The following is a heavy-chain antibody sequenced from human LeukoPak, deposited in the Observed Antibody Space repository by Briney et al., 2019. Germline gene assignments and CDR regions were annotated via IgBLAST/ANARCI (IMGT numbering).Heavy chain of an antibody. Sequence: PSETLSLTCAVSGYSISTSYYWSWIRQPPGKGLEWIGYIYYSGSTNYNPSLKSRVTISVDTSKNQFSLKLSSVTAADTAVYYCARQVGARWGQGTLVTVSS. CDR3: ARQVGAR. CDR1: GYSISTSYY. J-gene: IGHJ4*02. CDR2: IYYSGST. V-gene: IGHV4-59*08. D-gene: IGHD1-26*01.